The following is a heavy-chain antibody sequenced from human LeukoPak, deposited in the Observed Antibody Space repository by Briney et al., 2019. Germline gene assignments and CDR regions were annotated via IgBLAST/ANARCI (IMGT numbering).Heavy chain of an antibody. D-gene: IGHD1-26*01. CDR3: ARANGGSHDFDY. V-gene: IGHV3-48*02. J-gene: IGHJ4*02. Sequence: GGSLRLSCVASGLSFSSYIMNWVRQAPGKGLEWVSYISSSSTIYYADSVKGRFTISRDNARNSLYLQMNSLRDEDTAVYYCARANGGSHDFDYWGQGTLVTVSS. CDR2: ISSSSTI. CDR1: GLSFSSYI.